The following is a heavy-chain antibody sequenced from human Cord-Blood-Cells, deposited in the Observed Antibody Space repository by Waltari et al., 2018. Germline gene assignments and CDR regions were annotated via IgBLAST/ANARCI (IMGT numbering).Heavy chain of an antibody. V-gene: IGHV2-70*01. CDR2: IDWDDDK. J-gene: IGHJ3*02. D-gene: IGHD6-6*01. CDR1: GFSLSTSGLC. Sequence: QVTLRESGRALVKPTQTLTLTCTFSGFSLSTSGLCVSWIRQPPGKALEWLALIDWDDDKYYSTSLKTRLTISKDTSKNQVVLTMTNMDPVDTATYYCARTSSIAARDAFDIWGQGTMVTVSS. CDR3: ARTSSIAARDAFDI.